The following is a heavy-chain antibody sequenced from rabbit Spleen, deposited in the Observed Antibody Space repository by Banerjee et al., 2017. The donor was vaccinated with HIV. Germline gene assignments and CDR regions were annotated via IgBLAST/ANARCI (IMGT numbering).Heavy chain of an antibody. CDR3: ARAGYAGYGYANFRDYYGMDL. J-gene: IGHJ6*01. CDR1: GFDFRRYY. V-gene: IGHV1S7*01. D-gene: IGHD6-1*01. CDR2: IDVGEGTT. Sequence: QLMESGGGLVQAGESLTLSCKASGFDFRRYYLSWVRQAPGKGLEWIGIIDVGEGTTDYASWVNGRFTISSDNAQNTVDLQMSGLTAADTATYFCARAGYAGYGYANFRDYYGMDLWGPGTLVTVS.